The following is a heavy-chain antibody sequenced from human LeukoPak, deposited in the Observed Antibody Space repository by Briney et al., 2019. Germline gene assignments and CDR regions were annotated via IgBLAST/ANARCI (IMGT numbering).Heavy chain of an antibody. V-gene: IGHV3-21*01. CDR3: ARDRGSYEFDY. Sequence: GGSLRLSCAASGFTFSNYNFYWVRQAPGKGLEWVSSISSSSYIYYADSVKGRFTISRDNAKNSLYLQMNSLRAEDTAVYYCARDRGSYEFDYWGQGTLVTVSS. J-gene: IGHJ4*02. D-gene: IGHD1-26*01. CDR2: ISSSSYI. CDR1: GFTFSNYN.